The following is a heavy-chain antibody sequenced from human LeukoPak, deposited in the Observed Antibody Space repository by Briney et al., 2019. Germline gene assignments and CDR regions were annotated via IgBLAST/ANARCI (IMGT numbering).Heavy chain of an antibody. CDR2: ISSSSSTI. J-gene: IGHJ4*02. D-gene: IGHD6-19*01. V-gene: IGHV3-48*01. Sequence: GGSLRLSCAASGFTFRSYSMNWVRQAPGKGLEWVSYISSSSSTIYYADSVKGRFTISRDNAKNSLYLQMNSLRAEDTAVYYCARASSKTRIAVAGTDYWGQGTLVTVSS. CDR3: ARASSKTRIAVAGTDY. CDR1: GFTFRSYS.